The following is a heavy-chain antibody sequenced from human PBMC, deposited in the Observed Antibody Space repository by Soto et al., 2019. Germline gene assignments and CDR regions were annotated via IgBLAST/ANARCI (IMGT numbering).Heavy chain of an antibody. CDR3: VRVSDFFGDPLDS. CDR2: ITSASFI. D-gene: IGHD4-17*01. V-gene: IGHV3-21*01. Sequence: GGSLRLSCTASGFTFSTYTMHWVRQAPGKGLEWVSSITSASFIKYAGSVKGRFTISRDNAKNSLYLQMNSLRTEDTALYYCVRVSDFFGDPLDSWGQGTLVTVSS. CDR1: GFTFSTYT. J-gene: IGHJ4*02.